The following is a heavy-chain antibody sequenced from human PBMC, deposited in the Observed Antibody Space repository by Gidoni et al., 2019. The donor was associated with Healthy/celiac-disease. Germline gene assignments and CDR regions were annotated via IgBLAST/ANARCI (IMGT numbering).Heavy chain of an antibody. J-gene: IGHJ4*02. V-gene: IGHV3-23*01. Sequence: EVQLLESGGGLVQPGGARRLSCAASGVTCCSHAMSWVRQAPGKGVELFSPISCICCSTYYADPVKARFTLSRDNSKNTLYLQMNSLRAEDTAVYYCARRTKWFGELYDYWGQGTLVTVSS. D-gene: IGHD3-10*01. CDR1: GVTCCSHA. CDR3: ARRTKWFGELYDY. CDR2: ISCICCST.